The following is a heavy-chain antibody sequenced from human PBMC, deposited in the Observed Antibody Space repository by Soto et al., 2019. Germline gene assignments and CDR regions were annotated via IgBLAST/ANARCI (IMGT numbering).Heavy chain of an antibody. CDR3: AREARYYDFWSGPPACMDV. D-gene: IGHD3-3*01. J-gene: IGHJ6*02. Sequence: GGSLRLSCAASGFTFSSYGMHWVRQAPGKGLEWVAVIWYDGSNKYYADSVKGRFTISRDNSKNTLYLQMNSLRAEDTAVYYCAREARYYDFWSGPPACMDVWGQGTTVTVSS. CDR2: IWYDGSNK. CDR1: GFTFSSYG. V-gene: IGHV3-33*01.